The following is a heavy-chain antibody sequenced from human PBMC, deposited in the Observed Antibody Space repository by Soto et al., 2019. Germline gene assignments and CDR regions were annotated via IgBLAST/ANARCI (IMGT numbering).Heavy chain of an antibody. CDR3: AKTDTFMWLPES. J-gene: IGHJ4*01. CDR2: ISGHGLST. V-gene: IGHV3-23*01. D-gene: IGHD3-22*01. CDR1: GFIFSSSP. Sequence: GGTLRLSCAASGFIFSSSPMTWVRQAPGKGLEWVSSISGHGLSTYYADSVKGRFSISRDNSRSTLSLQMSSLRAEDTAIYYCAKTDTFMWLPESWGRGALVTVSS.